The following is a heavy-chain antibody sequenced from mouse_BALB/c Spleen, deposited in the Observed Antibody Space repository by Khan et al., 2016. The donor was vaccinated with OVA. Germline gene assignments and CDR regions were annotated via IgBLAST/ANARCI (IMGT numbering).Heavy chain of an antibody. CDR3: ARHNVGPFAY. J-gene: IGHJ3*01. Sequence: EVELVESGGGLVKPGGSLKLSCAASGFTFSSYAVSWVRQTPEKRLEWVATINSDGAYTYYPDSVKGRFTISRDNAMNTLYLQMSSLRSEDTAMYYYARHNVGPFAYWGQGTLVTVSA. V-gene: IGHV5-9-3*01. CDR2: INSDGAYT. D-gene: IGHD3-1*01. CDR1: GFTFSSYA.